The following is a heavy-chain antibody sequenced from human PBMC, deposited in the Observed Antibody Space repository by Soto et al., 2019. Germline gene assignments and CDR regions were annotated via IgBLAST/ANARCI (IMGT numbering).Heavy chain of an antibody. CDR3: ARSTDTSGYGIL. J-gene: IGHJ4*02. CDR2: ISSSSSYI. D-gene: IGHD5-12*01. V-gene: IGHV3-21*01. Sequence: GGSLRLSCAACGFTFNSYSMNGVRQAPGKGLEWVSSISSSSSYIYYADSVKGRFTISRDNAKNSLYLQMNSLRAEDTAVYYCARSTDTSGYGILWGQGTLVTVSS. CDR1: GFTFNSYS.